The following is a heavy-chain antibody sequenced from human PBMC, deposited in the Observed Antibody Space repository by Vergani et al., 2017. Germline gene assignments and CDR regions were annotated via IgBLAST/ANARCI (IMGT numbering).Heavy chain of an antibody. CDR3: ARHRGSGGFFPSSYFYGMDV. D-gene: IGHD3-10*01. CDR1: DSSIMTNPY. Sequence: QVQLQESGPGLVKPSETLTLTCDVSDSSIMTNPYWGWFRQSPGKGLEWIGCIHHSGDTHYNSSLKSRVSISIVSSSKFSLSLTSVPAADTAIYYCARHRGSGGFFPSSYFYGMDVWGHGTTDTVSS. J-gene: IGHJ6*02. CDR2: IHHSGDT. V-gene: IGHV4-38-2*01.